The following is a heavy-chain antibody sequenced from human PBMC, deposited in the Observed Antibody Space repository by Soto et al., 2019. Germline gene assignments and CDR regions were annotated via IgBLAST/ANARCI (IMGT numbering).Heavy chain of an antibody. CDR1: GYTFTSYA. Sequence: QVQLVQSGAEVKKPGASVKVSCKPSGYTFTSYAIHWVRQAPGQGLEWVGWINTAKDNTQYSQNYQGRVTITRDTSASIVHMEVSSLRSEDTAVYYCARGSSWAHFDYWGQGTLVTVSS. V-gene: IGHV1-3*04. D-gene: IGHD6-13*01. CDR2: INTAKDNT. J-gene: IGHJ4*02. CDR3: ARGSSWAHFDY.